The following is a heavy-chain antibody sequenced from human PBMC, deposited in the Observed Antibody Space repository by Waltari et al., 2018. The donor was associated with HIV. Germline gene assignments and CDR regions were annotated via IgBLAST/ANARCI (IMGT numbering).Heavy chain of an antibody. CDR2: IYPDYSET. CDR3: ARARYYNYGMDV. Sequence: EVQLVQSGAEVKKPGESLKISCKGSGYTFTNHWIGWVRQMPGKGLEWTGSIYPDYSETKYNPSFQARVHTACDKSIRIACLKSNSLEASDSATYYCARARYYNYGMDVCGQGTTVTVSS. D-gene: IGHD3-10*01. V-gene: IGHV5-51*01. CDR1: GYTFTNHW. J-gene: IGHJ6*02.